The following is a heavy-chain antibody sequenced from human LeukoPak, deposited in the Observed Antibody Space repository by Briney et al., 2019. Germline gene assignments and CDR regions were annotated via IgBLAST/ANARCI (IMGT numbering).Heavy chain of an antibody. D-gene: IGHD6-13*01. CDR2: ISSFSSHI. CDR3: ARVIRAAPGKGYFDY. Sequence: GGSLRLSCAASAFTFSSFSMSWVRQAPGKGLEWVSSISSFSSHIYYADSVKGRFTISRDNGKNSLYLQMNSLGDEDTAIYYCARVIRAAPGKGYFDYWGQGTLVTVSS. CDR1: AFTFSSFS. J-gene: IGHJ4*02. V-gene: IGHV3-21*04.